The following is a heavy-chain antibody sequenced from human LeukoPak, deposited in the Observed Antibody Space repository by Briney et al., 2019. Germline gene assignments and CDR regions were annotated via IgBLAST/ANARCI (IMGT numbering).Heavy chain of an antibody. CDR3: ARESFDYVWGSYRYTAFDY. Sequence: GRSLRLSCAASGFTFSSYSMNWVRQAPGKGLEWVSSISSSSSYIYYADSVKGRFTISRDNAKNSLYLQMNSLRAEDTAVYYCARESFDYVWGSYRYTAFDYWGQGTLVTVSS. V-gene: IGHV3-21*01. CDR2: ISSSSSYI. CDR1: GFTFSSYS. D-gene: IGHD3-16*02. J-gene: IGHJ4*02.